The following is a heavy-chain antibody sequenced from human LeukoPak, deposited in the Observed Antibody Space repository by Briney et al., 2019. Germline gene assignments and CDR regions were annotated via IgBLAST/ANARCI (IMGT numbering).Heavy chain of an antibody. CDR3: ARVHIVVVTSGMDV. CDR2: INHSGST. CDR1: GGSFSGYY. V-gene: IGHV4-34*01. J-gene: IGHJ6*02. D-gene: IGHD2-21*02. Sequence: PSETLSLTCAVYGGSFSGYYWSWIRQPPGKGLEWIGEINHSGSTNYNPSLKSRVTISVDTSKNQFSLKLSSVTAADTAVYYCARVHIVVVTSGMDVWGQGTTVTVSS.